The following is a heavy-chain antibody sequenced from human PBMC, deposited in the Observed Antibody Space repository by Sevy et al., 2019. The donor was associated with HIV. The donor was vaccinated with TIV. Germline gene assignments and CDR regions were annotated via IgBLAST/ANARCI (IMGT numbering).Heavy chain of an antibody. D-gene: IGHD3-22*01. V-gene: IGHV4-4*07. Sequence: SETLSLTCTVSGGSISSYYCTWIRQPAGKGLEWIGRIYTSGSTNYNPSLKSRVTMSVDTSKNEFSLKLTSVTAADSAVYYCARGRGYFDDGFDIWGQGTMVTVSS. J-gene: IGHJ3*02. CDR3: ARGRGYFDDGFDI. CDR1: GGSISSYY. CDR2: IYTSGST.